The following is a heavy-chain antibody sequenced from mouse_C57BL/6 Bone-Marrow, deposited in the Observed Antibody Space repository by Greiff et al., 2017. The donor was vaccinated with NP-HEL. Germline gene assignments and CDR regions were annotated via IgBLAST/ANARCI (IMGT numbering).Heavy chain of an antibody. J-gene: IGHJ1*03. V-gene: IGHV1-82*01. CDR1: GYAFSSSW. CDR3: ARALDYVPCGRYFSV. D-gene: IGHD2-4*01. Sequence: QVQLKESGPELVKPGASVKISCKASGYAFSSSWMNWVKQRPGKGLEWIGRIYPGDGDTNYNGKFKGKATLTADKSSSTAYMQLSSLTSEDSAVYVCARALDYVPCGRYFSVWGTGTTVTVSS. CDR2: IYPGDGDT.